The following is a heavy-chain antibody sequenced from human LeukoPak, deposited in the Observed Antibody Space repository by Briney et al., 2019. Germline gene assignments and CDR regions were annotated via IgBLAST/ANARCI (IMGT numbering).Heavy chain of an antibody. CDR2: IYHSGST. D-gene: IGHD6-13*01. CDR1: GASVSSSGYY. Sequence: PSETLSLTCTVSGASVSSSGYYWTWIRQPPGKGLEWIGYIYHSGSTNYNPSLKSRVTISVDTSKNQFSLKPTSITAADTAIYYCGRETIAATGTSVFFDYWGQGTLVTVSS. V-gene: IGHV4-61*08. J-gene: IGHJ4*02. CDR3: GRETIAATGTSVFFDY.